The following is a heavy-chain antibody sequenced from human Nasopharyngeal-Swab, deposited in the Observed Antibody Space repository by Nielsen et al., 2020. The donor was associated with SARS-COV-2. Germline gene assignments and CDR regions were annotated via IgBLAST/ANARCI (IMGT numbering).Heavy chain of an antibody. CDR3: ATSGSSVTAGVNMDV. CDR2: IYQSGIT. V-gene: IGHV4-4*02. Sequence: GGQAPGKGLEWIGEIYQSGITNYNPSLKRRVSISLGKSKNQLSLNLTSVTAADTAVYYCATSGSSVTAGVNMDVWGKGTTVTVSS. J-gene: IGHJ6*03. D-gene: IGHD6-13*01.